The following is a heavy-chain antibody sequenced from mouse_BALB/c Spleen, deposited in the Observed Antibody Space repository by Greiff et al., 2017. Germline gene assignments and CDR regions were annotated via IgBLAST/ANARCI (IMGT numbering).Heavy chain of an antibody. Sequence: EVQLVESGGGLVKLGGSLKLSCAASGFTFSSYYMSWVRQTPEKRLELVAAINSNGGSTYYPDTVKGRFTISRDNAKNTLYLQMSSLKSEDTALYYCARTPNYYGSSYGYFDVWGAGTTVTFSS. J-gene: IGHJ1*01. D-gene: IGHD1-1*01. CDR2: INSNGGST. CDR3: ARTPNYYGSSYGYFDV. CDR1: GFTFSSYY. V-gene: IGHV5-6-2*01.